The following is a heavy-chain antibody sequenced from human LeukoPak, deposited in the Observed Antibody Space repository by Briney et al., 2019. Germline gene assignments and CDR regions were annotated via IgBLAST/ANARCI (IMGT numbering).Heavy chain of an antibody. J-gene: IGHJ4*02. CDR2: IYYSGST. V-gene: IGHV4-59*01. CDR3: ARGRGEYCSSTSCFYFDY. Sequence: PSETLSLTCTVSGGSISSYYWSWIRQPPGKGLEWIGYIYYSGSTNYNPSLKSRVTISVDTSKNQFSLKLSSVTAADTAVYYCARGRGEYCSSTSCFYFDYWGQGTLVTVSS. CDR1: GGSISSYY. D-gene: IGHD2-2*01.